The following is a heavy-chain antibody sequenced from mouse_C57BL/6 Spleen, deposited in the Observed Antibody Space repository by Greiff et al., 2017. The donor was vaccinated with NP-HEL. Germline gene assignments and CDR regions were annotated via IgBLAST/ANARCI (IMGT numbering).Heavy chain of an antibody. CDR1: GFTFSDYY. CDR2: ISNGGGST. CDR3: ARRLFYYGSSYYAMDY. J-gene: IGHJ4*01. D-gene: IGHD1-1*01. Sequence: EVKLVESGGGLVQPGGSLKLSCAASGFTFSDYYMYWVRQTPEKRLEWVAYISNGGGSTYYPDTVKGRFTISRDNAKNTLYLQMSRLKSEDTAMYYCARRLFYYGSSYYAMDYWGQGTSVTVSS. V-gene: IGHV5-12*01.